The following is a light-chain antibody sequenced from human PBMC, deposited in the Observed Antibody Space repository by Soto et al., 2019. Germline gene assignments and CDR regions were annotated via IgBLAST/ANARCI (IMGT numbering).Light chain of an antibody. CDR1: QSVSSY. Sequence: EIVLTQSPATLSLSPGERVTLSCRASQSVSSYLAWYQQKPGQAPRLLIYDASNRATGIPARFSGSGSGTDFTLTISSLEPEDFAVYYCQQRSNWPPITFGQGTRL. V-gene: IGKV3-11*01. J-gene: IGKJ5*01. CDR3: QQRSNWPPIT. CDR2: DAS.